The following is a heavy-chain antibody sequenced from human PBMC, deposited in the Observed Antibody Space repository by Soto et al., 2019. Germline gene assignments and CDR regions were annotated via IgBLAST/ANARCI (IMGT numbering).Heavy chain of an antibody. CDR2: VSSSSIYI. Sequence: EVQLVESGGGLVKPGGSLRLSCAASGFTFNTYTLAWVRQAPGRGLEWVSSVSSSSIYIHYGDSVKGRFTIPRDNAQNSVYLQMDSLRADDTAVYYCARETYCSSTSCYLDYWGRGTLV. J-gene: IGHJ4*02. V-gene: IGHV3-21*02. CDR1: GFTFNTYT. CDR3: ARETYCSSTSCYLDY. D-gene: IGHD2-2*01.